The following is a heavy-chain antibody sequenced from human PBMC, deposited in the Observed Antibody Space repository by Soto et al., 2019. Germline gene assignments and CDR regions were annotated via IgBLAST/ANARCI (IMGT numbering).Heavy chain of an antibody. J-gene: IGHJ4*02. Sequence: GGSLRLSCAASGFTFSDYYMYWVRQAPGKGLESVSYISSTSSSTYYADSVKGRFTVSRDNAKNSLYLQMNSLRAEDTAVYYCARQDRSSWYIDYWGQGTLVTVSS. D-gene: IGHD6-13*01. CDR3: ARQDRSSWYIDY. CDR1: GFTFSDYY. V-gene: IGHV3-11*01. CDR2: ISSTSSST.